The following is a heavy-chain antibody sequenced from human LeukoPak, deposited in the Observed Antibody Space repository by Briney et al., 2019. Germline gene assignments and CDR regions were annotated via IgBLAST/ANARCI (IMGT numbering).Heavy chain of an antibody. V-gene: IGHV3-64*01. CDR3: ARVVYSSSWYVHYDY. CDR2: ISSNGGST. Sequence: GGSLRLSCAASGFTFSSYVMHWVRQAPGKGLEYVSAISSNGGSTYYANSVKGRFTISRDNSKNTLYLQMGSLRAEDMAVYYCARVVYSSSWYVHYDYWGQGTLVTVSS. D-gene: IGHD6-13*01. J-gene: IGHJ4*02. CDR1: GFTFSSYV.